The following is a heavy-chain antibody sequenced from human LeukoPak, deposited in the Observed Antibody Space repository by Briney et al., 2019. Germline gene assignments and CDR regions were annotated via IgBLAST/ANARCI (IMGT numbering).Heavy chain of an antibody. CDR2: INHSGST. CDR1: GGSFSGFY. Sequence: SETLSLTCAVYGGSFSGFYWSWIRRPPGKGLEWIGEINHSGSTNYNPSLKSRVTISVDTSKNQFSLKLSSVTAADTAVYYCARHQGVVDLWGRGSLVTVSS. V-gene: IGHV4-34*01. CDR3: ARHQGVVDL. D-gene: IGHD3-3*01. J-gene: IGHJ2*01.